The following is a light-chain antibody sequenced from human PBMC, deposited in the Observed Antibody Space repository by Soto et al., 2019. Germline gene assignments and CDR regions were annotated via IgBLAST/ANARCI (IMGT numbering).Light chain of an antibody. CDR1: SGHISYA. J-gene: IGLJ2*01. Sequence: QAVVTQSPSASASLGASVKLTCTLSSGHISYAIAWHQQQPEKGPRYLMKLSSDGSHSKGDGIPDRFSGSSSGAERYLTISRLQSEDEADYYCQTWDTGARVVFGGGTKLTVL. V-gene: IGLV4-69*01. CDR2: LSSDGSH. CDR3: QTWDTGARVV.